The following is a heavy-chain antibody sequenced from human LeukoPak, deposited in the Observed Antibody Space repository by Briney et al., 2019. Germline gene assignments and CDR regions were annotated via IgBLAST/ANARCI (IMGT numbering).Heavy chain of an antibody. Sequence: PSETLSLTCSVSGYSISTDYYWGWIRRAPGKGLEWIGIINHRGSTNYNPSLKSRVTISPDTSKNQFSLKLSSVTAADTAVYYCARVGDTSGYFQHFDYWGQGILVTVSS. V-gene: IGHV4-38-2*02. CDR3: ARVGDTSGYFQHFDY. CDR1: GYSISTDYY. CDR2: INHRGST. D-gene: IGHD3-22*01. J-gene: IGHJ4*01.